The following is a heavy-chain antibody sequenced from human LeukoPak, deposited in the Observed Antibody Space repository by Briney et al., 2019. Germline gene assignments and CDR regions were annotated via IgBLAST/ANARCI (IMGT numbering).Heavy chain of an antibody. J-gene: IGHJ4*02. CDR1: GFTFDDYA. D-gene: IGHD3-22*01. V-gene: IGHV3-9*01. CDR3: AKDFSSGYYYFDS. Sequence: GRSLRLSCAASGFTFDDYAIHWVRQAPGKGLEWVSGINWNSGSKHYADSVKGRFTISRDDAKNSLYLQMNSLRAEDTALYYCAKDFSSGYYYFDSWGQGTLVTVSS. CDR2: INWNSGSK.